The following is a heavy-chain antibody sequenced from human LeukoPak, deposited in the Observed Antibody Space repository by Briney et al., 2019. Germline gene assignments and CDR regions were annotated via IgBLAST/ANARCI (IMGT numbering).Heavy chain of an antibody. Sequence: SETLSLTCIVSGGSISSIGYYWGWIRQPPGKGLEWIGGVYYSGSTFYNPSLKSRVTTSVDTSKSQLSLKLNSMTAADTAVYYCARGSCSGGSCYWGDYWGQGALVTVSS. CDR2: VYYSGST. D-gene: IGHD2-15*01. CDR3: ARGSCSGGSCYWGDY. J-gene: IGHJ4*02. CDR1: GGSISSIGYY. V-gene: IGHV4-39*01.